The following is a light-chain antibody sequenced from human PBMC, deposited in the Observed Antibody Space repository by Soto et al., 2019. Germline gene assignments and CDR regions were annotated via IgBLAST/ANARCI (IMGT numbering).Light chain of an antibody. CDR2: GNS. V-gene: IGLV1-40*01. CDR1: SSNIGAGYD. Sequence: QSVLTQPPSVSGAPGQRVTISCTGSSSNIGAGYDVHWYQQLPGTAPKLLIYGNSNRPSGVPDRFSGSKSGTSAFLAITGLQAEDEAAYYCQSSDSSLSGSVFGGGTQLTVL. J-gene: IGLJ2*01. CDR3: QSSDSSLSGSV.